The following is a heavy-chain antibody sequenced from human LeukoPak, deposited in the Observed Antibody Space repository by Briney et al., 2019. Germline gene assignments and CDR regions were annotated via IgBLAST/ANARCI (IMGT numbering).Heavy chain of an antibody. CDR2: INPNSGGT. CDR3: ARGYDSSGYYSFDY. V-gene: IGHV1-2*02. D-gene: IGHD3-22*01. J-gene: IGHJ4*02. Sequence: GASVKVSCKASGYTFTGYYMHWVRQAPGQGLEWMGWINPNSGGTNYAQKFQGRVTMTRDTSISTAYMELSRLRSDDTAVYYCARGYDSSGYYSFDYWGQGTLVTVSS. CDR1: GYTFTGYY.